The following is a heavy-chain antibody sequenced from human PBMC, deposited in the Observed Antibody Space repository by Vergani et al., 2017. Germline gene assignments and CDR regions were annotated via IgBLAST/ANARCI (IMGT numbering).Heavy chain of an antibody. J-gene: IGHJ5*02. CDR1: GYSFTSYW. D-gene: IGHD4-17*01. CDR3: ARHILGNDYGDYSWFDP. V-gene: IGHV5-51*01. Sequence: EVQLVQSGAEVKKPGESLKISCKGSGYSFTSYWIGWVRQMPGKGLEWMGIIYPGDSDTRYSPAFQGQVTISADKSISTAYLQWSSLKASDTAMYYCARHILGNDYGDYSWFDPWGQGTLVTVSS. CDR2: IYPGDSDT.